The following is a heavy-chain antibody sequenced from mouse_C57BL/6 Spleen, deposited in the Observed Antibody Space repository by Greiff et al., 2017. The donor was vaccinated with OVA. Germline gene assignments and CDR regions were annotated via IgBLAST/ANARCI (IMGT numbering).Heavy chain of an antibody. V-gene: IGHV3-6*01. CDR3: AREDGSSPGWLAY. J-gene: IGHJ3*01. Sequence: VQLQQSGPGLVKPSQSLSLTCSVTGYSITSGYYWNWIRQFPGNKLEWMGYISYDGSNNYNPSLKNRISITRDTSKNQFFLKLNSVTTEDTATYYCAREDGSSPGWLAYWGQGTLVTVSA. CDR2: ISYDGSN. D-gene: IGHD1-1*01. CDR1: GYSITSGYY.